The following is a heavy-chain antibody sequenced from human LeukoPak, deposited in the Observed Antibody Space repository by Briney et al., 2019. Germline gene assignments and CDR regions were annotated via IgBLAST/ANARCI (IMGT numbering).Heavy chain of an antibody. Sequence: PGGSLRLSCAASGFTFSSYAMSWVRQAPGKGLEWVSTINGGGVNTHYADSVGGRFTISRDNSKNTLFLQMNSLRDEDTAVYYCASAGGDGRSPLPFYYWGQGTLVTVSS. CDR3: ASAGGDGRSPLPFYY. CDR2: INGGGVNT. D-gene: IGHD5-24*01. J-gene: IGHJ4*02. CDR1: GFTFSSYA. V-gene: IGHV3-23*01.